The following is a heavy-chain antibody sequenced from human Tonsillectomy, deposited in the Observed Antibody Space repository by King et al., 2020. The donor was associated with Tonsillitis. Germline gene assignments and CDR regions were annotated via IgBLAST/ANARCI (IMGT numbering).Heavy chain of an antibody. Sequence: QLVQSGAEVKKPGSSVKVSCKASGGTFSRYAISWVRLAPGQGLEWMGGIITFFGTADYAQKFQGRVTITADESTSTAYLELSSLRSEDTALYYCARGLGYGDYVGRDYYYYGMDVWGQGTTVTVSS. D-gene: IGHD4-17*01. CDR1: GGTFSRYA. CDR2: IITFFGTA. V-gene: IGHV1-69*12. CDR3: ARGLGYGDYVGRDYYYYGMDV. J-gene: IGHJ6*02.